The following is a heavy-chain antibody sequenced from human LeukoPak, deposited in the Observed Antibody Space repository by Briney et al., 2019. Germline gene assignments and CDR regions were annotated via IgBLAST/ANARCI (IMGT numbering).Heavy chain of an antibody. CDR2: INPSGGST. CDR1: GYTFTSYY. D-gene: IGHD6-19*01. CDR3: ARAVAVAALRDY. J-gene: IGHJ4*01. V-gene: IGHV1-46*01. Sequence: GASVKVSCKASGYTFTSYYMHWVRQAPGQGLEWMGIINPSGGSTSYAQKFQGRVTMTRDTSTSRVYMELSSLRSEDTAVYYCARAVAVAALRDYWGHGTLVTASS.